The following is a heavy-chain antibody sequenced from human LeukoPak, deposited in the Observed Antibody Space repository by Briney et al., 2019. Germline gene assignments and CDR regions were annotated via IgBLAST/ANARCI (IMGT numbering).Heavy chain of an antibody. CDR1: GYTLTTYY. Sequence: GASVKVSCKASGYTLTTYYIHWVRQAPGQGLEWMGIINPSIDSINYARKFQRRVTMTSDTSTSTVYMELSDLRSEDTAVYYCAREWRIQLYLPDYWGQRTLVTVSS. CDR3: AREWRIQLYLPDY. J-gene: IGHJ4*02. D-gene: IGHD5-18*01. CDR2: INPSIDSI. V-gene: IGHV1-46*01.